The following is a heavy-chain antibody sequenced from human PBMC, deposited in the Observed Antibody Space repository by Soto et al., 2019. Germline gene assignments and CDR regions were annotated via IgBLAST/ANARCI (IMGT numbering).Heavy chain of an antibody. CDR2: IDWDDDK. V-gene: IGHV2-70*01. CDR3: ARSPTQNSYYYYGMDV. J-gene: IGHJ6*02. Sequence: GSGPTLVNPTQTLTLTCTFSGFSLSTSGMCVSWIRQPPGKALEWLALIDWDDDKYYSTSLKTRLTISKDTSKNQVVLTMTNMDPVDTATYYCARSPTQNSYYYYGMDVWGQGTTVTVSS. CDR1: GFSLSTSGMC.